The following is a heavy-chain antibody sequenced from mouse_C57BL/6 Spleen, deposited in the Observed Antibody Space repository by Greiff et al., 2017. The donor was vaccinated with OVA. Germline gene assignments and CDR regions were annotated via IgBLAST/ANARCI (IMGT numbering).Heavy chain of an antibody. D-gene: IGHD2-3*01. J-gene: IGHJ1*03. CDR2: IDPSDSYT. V-gene: IGHV1-59*01. Sequence: QVQLQQPGAELVRPGTSVKLSCKASGYTFTSYWMHWVKQRPGQGLEWIGVIDPSDSYTNYNQKFKGKAILTVDTSSSTAYMQLSSLTSEDSAVYYCARGDGYYVLDWYFDVWGTGTTVTVSS. CDR1: GYTFTSYW. CDR3: ARGDGYYVLDWYFDV.